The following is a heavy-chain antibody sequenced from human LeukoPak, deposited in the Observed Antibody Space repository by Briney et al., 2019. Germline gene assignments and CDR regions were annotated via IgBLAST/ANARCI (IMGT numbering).Heavy chain of an antibody. Sequence: GGSLRLSCAASGFTFSSYAMHWVRQAPGKGLEWVAVISYDGSNKYYADSVKGRFTISRDNSKNTLYLQMNSLRAEDTAVYYCARDGGRTMVFDIWGQGTMVTVSS. CDR1: GFTFSSYA. CDR3: ARDGGRTMVFDI. V-gene: IGHV3-30-3*01. D-gene: IGHD4/OR15-4a*01. J-gene: IGHJ3*02. CDR2: ISYDGSNK.